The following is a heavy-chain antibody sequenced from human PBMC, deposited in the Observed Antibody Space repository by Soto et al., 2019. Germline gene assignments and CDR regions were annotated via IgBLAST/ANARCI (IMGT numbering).Heavy chain of an antibody. D-gene: IGHD1-20*01. J-gene: IGHJ5*02. CDR1: GYTFTSYG. CDR3: AIAPPYNWSTFNWFDP. CDR2: ISAYNGNT. V-gene: IGHV1-18*01. Sequence: ASVKVSCKASGYTFTSYGISWVRQAPGQGLEWMGWISAYNGNTNYAQKLQGRVTMTTDTSTSTAYMELRSLRSDDAAVYYCAIAPPYNWSTFNWFDPWGQGTLVTVSS.